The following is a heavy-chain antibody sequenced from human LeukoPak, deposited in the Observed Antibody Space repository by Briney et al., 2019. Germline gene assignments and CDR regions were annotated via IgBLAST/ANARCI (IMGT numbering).Heavy chain of an antibody. J-gene: IGHJ4*02. CDR1: GGTFSSYA. CDR2: IIPIFGTA. Sequence: SVKVSCKASGGTFSSYAISWVRQAPGQGLEWMGGIIPIFGTANYAQKFQGRVTITADESTSTAYMELSSLRSEDTAVYYCARGKRWLQLSPLDYWGQGTLVTVSS. V-gene: IGHV1-69*13. CDR3: ARGKRWLQLSPLDY. D-gene: IGHD5-24*01.